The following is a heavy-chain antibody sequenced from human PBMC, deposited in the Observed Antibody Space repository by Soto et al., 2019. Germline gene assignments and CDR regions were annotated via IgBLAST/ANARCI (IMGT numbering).Heavy chain of an antibody. Sequence: QVHLEQSGAEVKKPGTSVKVSCKAFGGSFSTNEIDWVRQAPGQGLEWMGRIFPNVGTADYAQKFQGRLTIIADESTSTAFMELSRLSSADTAVYFCARARYSSRWGTFDSWGQGTQVAVSS. V-gene: IGHV1-69*01. J-gene: IGHJ4*02. CDR3: ARARYSSRWGTFDS. CDR2: IFPNVGTA. CDR1: GGSFSTNE. D-gene: IGHD3-22*01.